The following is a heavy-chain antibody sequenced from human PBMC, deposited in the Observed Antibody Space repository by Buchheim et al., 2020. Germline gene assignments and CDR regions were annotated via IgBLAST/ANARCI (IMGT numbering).Heavy chain of an antibody. CDR1: GFTFSSYS. V-gene: IGHV3-21*01. J-gene: IGHJ6*02. CDR3: ARDRASSPFNYYGSGSYYMYYYYYGMDV. Sequence: EVQLVESGGGLVKPGGSLRLSCAASGFTFSSYSMNWVRQAPGKGLEWVSSISSSSSYIYYADSVKGRFTISRDNAKSSLYLQMNSLRAEDTAVYYCARDRASSPFNYYGSGSYYMYYYYYGMDVWGQGTT. CDR2: ISSSSSYI. D-gene: IGHD3-10*01.